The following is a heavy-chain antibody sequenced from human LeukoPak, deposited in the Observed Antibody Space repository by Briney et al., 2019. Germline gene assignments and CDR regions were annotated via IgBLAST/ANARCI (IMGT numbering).Heavy chain of an antibody. D-gene: IGHD3-22*01. V-gene: IGHV4-34*01. CDR2: IYYSGST. CDR1: GGSFSGYY. Sequence: SETLSLTCAVYGGSFSGYYWSWIRQPPGKGLEWIGSIYYSGSTYYNPSLKSRVTISVDTSKNQFSLKLSSVTAADTAVYYCARSPGYYDSSGYYYVDYWGQGTLVTVSS. CDR3: ARSPGYYDSSGYYYVDY. J-gene: IGHJ4*02.